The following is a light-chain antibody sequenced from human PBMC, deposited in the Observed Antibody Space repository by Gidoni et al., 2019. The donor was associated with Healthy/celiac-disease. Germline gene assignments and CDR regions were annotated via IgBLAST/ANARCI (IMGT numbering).Light chain of an antibody. CDR3: MQALQTPVS. J-gene: IGKJ2*03. CDR2: LGS. CDR1: QSLLHRNGYNY. V-gene: IGKV2-28*01. Sequence: DIVMTQSQLSLPVTPGEPASISCRSSQSLLHRNGYNYLDWYLQKPGQSPQLLIYLGSNRASGVPDRFSGSGSGTDFTLKISRVEAEDVGVYYFMQALQTPVSFGQGTKLEIK.